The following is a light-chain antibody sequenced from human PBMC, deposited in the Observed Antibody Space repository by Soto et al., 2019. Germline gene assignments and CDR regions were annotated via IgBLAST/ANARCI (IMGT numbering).Light chain of an antibody. Sequence: EIVMTQSPATLSVSPGERATLSCRASQSVNSNLAWYQQRPGQAPRLLMYGASTRATGIPARFSGSGSGTEFTLTISSLQSEDFAVYYCQQYNNWYTFGQGTKLEIE. CDR3: QQYNNWYT. CDR2: GAS. J-gene: IGKJ2*01. CDR1: QSVNSN. V-gene: IGKV3-15*01.